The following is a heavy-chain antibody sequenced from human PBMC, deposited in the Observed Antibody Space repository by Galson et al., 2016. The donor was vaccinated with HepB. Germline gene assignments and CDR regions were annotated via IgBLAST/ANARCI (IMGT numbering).Heavy chain of an antibody. Sequence: QSGAEVTKPGESLKISCKASGDTFSRYWIAWVRQMPGKGLEWVGIIYPSDSDTRYSPSFQGQVTISADKSVSTAYLQWSGLKASDTAMYYCARQIPHYTGSGSARGLDVWGQGTTVTVS. CDR2: IYPSDSDT. D-gene: IGHD3-10*01. J-gene: IGHJ6*02. CDR3: ARQIPHYTGSGSARGLDV. CDR1: GDTFSRYW. V-gene: IGHV5-51*01.